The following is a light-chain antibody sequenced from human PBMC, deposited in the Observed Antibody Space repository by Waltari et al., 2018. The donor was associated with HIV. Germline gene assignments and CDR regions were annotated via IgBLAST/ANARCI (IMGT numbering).Light chain of an antibody. CDR3: MQSIELPDT. J-gene: IGKJ2*01. V-gene: IGKV2D-29*01. CDR2: EVS. Sequence: IVMTQPPLSLSVTPGQPASISCTSSQSLLHSDGTTYLYWNHQKPGRPAQLLMYEVSNRFSGAPERFSGSGAGTDVTLKINRVEAEDVGVYYCMQSIELPDTFGQGTKLEIK. CDR1: QSLLHSDGTTY.